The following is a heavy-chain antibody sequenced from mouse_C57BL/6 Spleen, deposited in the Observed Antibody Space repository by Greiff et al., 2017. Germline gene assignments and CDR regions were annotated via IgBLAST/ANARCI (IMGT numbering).Heavy chain of an antibody. J-gene: IGHJ3*01. CDR1: GFTFSSYA. Sequence: EVKLMESGEGLVKPGGSLKLSCAASGFTFSSYAMSWVRQTPEKRLEWVAYISSGGDYIYYADTVKGRFTISRDNARNTLYLQMSSLKSEDTAMYYCTRVELGFAYWGQGTLVTVSA. V-gene: IGHV5-9-1*02. CDR2: ISSGGDYI. CDR3: TRVELGFAY.